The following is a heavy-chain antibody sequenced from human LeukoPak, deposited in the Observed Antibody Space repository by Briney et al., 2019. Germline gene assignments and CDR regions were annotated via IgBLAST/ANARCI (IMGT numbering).Heavy chain of an antibody. CDR1: GYTFTSYG. CDR2: ISAYNGNT. CDR3: AREAVDTAMAHDGDWFDP. J-gene: IGHJ5*02. V-gene: IGHV1-18*01. Sequence: GASVKVSCKASGYTFTSYGISWVRQAPGQGLEWMGWISAYNGNTNYAQKLQGRVTMTTGTSTSTAYMELRSLRSDDTAVYYCAREAVDTAMAHDGDWFDPWGQGTLVTVSS. D-gene: IGHD5-18*01.